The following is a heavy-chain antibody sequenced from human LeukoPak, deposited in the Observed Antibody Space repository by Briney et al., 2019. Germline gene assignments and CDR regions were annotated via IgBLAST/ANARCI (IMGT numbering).Heavy chain of an antibody. D-gene: IGHD2-15*01. CDR2: IYTSGST. Sequence: SETLSLTCTVSGGSISSGSYYWSWIRQPAGKGLEWIGRIYTSGSTNYNPSLKSRVTISVDTSKNQFSLKLSSVTAADTAVYYCARGSGGDNRFDPWGQGTLVTVSS. CDR3: ARGSGGDNRFDP. J-gene: IGHJ5*02. CDR1: GGSISSGSYY. V-gene: IGHV4-61*02.